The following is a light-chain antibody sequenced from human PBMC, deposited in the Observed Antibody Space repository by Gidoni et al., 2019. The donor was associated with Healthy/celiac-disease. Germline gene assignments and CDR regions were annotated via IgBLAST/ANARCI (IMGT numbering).Light chain of an antibody. Sequence: EIVLTQSPATLSLSPGERATLSCRASQRVSSYLSWYQQKPGQATRLLIYDASNRATGIPARCSGSGSGTDFTLTISSLEPEDFAVYYCQQRSNWPHLTFGGGTKVEIK. V-gene: IGKV3-11*01. CDR1: QRVSSY. CDR3: QQRSNWPHLT. CDR2: DAS. J-gene: IGKJ4*01.